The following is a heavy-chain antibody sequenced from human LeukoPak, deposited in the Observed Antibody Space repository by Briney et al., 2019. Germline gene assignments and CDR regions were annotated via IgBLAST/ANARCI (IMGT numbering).Heavy chain of an antibody. D-gene: IGHD6-19*01. Sequence: PGGSLRLSCAASGFTFSSYEMNWVRQAPGKGLEWVSYISSSGSTIYYADSVKGRFTISRDNARNSLYLQMNSLRGEDTAVYYRARGPHPYSSGWYHFDYWGQGTLVTVSS. CDR3: ARGPHPYSSGWYHFDY. CDR1: GFTFSSYE. CDR2: ISSSGSTI. J-gene: IGHJ4*02. V-gene: IGHV3-48*03.